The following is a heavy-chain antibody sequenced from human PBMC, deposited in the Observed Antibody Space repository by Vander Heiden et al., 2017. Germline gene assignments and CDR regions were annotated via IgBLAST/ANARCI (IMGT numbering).Heavy chain of an antibody. Sequence: EVQLVESGGGLIQPGGSLRLSCAASGFTVSSNYMSWVRQAPGKGLEWVPVIYSGGSTYYADSVKGRFTISRDNSKNTLYLQMNSLRAEDTAVYYCARALYYSNYAYYYYGMDVWGQGTTVTVSS. CDR2: IYSGGST. D-gene: IGHD4-4*01. J-gene: IGHJ6*02. CDR3: ARALYYSNYAYYYYGMDV. V-gene: IGHV3-53*01. CDR1: GFTVSSNY.